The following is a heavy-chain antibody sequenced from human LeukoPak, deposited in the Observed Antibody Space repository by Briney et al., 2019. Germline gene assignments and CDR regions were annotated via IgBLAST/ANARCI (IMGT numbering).Heavy chain of an antibody. J-gene: IGHJ6*03. D-gene: IGHD3-9*01. CDR2: INPNSGGT. CDR1: GYTFTTYG. CDR3: ARGKHPPKYYDILTGYYRSYYMDV. V-gene: IGHV1-8*01. Sequence: ASVKVSCKASGYTFTTYGISWVRQAPGQGLEWMGWINPNSGGTNYAQKFQGRVTITRNTSISTAYMELSSLRSEDTAVYYCARGKHPPKYYDILTGYYRSYYMDVWGKGTTVTVSS.